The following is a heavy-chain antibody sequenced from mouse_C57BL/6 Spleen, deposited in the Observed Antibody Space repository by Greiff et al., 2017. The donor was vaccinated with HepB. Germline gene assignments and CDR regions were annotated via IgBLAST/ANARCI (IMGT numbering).Heavy chain of an antibody. CDR1: GFNIKDDY. D-gene: IGHD2-5*01. CDR3: TTYSNYVAAY. CDR2: IDPENGDT. V-gene: IGHV14-4*01. J-gene: IGHJ3*01. Sequence: EVQLQQSGAELVRPGASVKLSCTASGFNIKDDYMHWVKQRPEQGLEWIGWIDPENGDTEYASKFQGKATITADTSSNTAYLQLSSLTSEDTAVYYCTTYSNYVAAYWGQGTLVTVSA.